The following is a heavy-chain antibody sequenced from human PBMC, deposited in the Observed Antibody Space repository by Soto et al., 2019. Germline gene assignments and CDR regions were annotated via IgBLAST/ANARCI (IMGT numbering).Heavy chain of an antibody. V-gene: IGHV4-34*01. D-gene: IGHD3-22*01. Sequence: SETLSLTCAVYGGSFSGYYWSWLRQPPGKGLEWIGEINHSGSTNYNPSLKSRVTISVDTSKNQFSLKLSSVTAADTAVYYCARDLSYDSSGYIDYWGQGTLVTVSS. CDR2: INHSGST. CDR3: ARDLSYDSSGYIDY. CDR1: GGSFSGYY. J-gene: IGHJ4*02.